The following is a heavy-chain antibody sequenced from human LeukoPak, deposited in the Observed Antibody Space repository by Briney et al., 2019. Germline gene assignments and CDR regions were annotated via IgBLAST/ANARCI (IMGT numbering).Heavy chain of an antibody. CDR1: GFTFSSYN. Sequence: GGSLRLSCAASGFTFSSYNMNWVRQAPGKGPEWVSYISNSGTTIFYADSVRGRFTVSRDNARNSLLLQMDYLSAEDTAVYYCAREGYSSSFDYWGQGALVTVSS. CDR2: ISNSGTTI. V-gene: IGHV3-48*04. CDR3: AREGYSSSFDY. J-gene: IGHJ4*01. D-gene: IGHD5-18*01.